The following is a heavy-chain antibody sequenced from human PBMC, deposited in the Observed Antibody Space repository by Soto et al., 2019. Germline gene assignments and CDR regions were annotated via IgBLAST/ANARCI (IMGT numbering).Heavy chain of an antibody. CDR3: ARGHPDLDYGDYESNWFDP. V-gene: IGHV4-59*01. D-gene: IGHD4-17*01. CDR1: GGSISSYY. Sequence: PSETLSLTCTVSGGSISSYYWSWIRQPPGKGLEWIGYIYYSGSTNYSPSLKSRVTISVDTSKNQFSLKLSSVTAADTAVYYCARGHPDLDYGDYESNWFDPWGQGTLVTVSS. J-gene: IGHJ5*02. CDR2: IYYSGST.